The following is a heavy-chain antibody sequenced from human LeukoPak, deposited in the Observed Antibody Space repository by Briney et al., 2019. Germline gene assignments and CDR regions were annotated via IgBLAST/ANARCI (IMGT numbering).Heavy chain of an antibody. CDR3: ARDRRGSYHYLDY. J-gene: IGHJ4*02. Sequence: GGPLRLSCAASGFTFSSYSMNWVRQAPGKGLEWVSYISSSSSTIYYADSVKGRFTISRDNAKNSLYLQMNSLRAEDTAVYYCARDRRGSYHYLDYWGQGTLVTVSS. V-gene: IGHV3-48*01. D-gene: IGHD1-26*01. CDR1: GFTFSSYS. CDR2: ISSSSSTI.